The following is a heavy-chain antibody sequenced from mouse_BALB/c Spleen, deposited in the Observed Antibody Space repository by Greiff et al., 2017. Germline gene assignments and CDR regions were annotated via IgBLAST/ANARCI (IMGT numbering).Heavy chain of an antibody. J-gene: IGHJ4*01. CDR2: IWAGGST. D-gene: IGHD4-1*01. CDR1: GFSLTSYG. Sequence: VMLVESGPGLVAPSQSLSITCTVSGFSLTSYGVHWVRQPPGKGLEWLGVIWAGGSTNYNSALMSRLSISKDNSKSQVFLKMNSLQTDDTAMYYCAREDWDYAMDYWGQGTSVTVSS. CDR3: AREDWDYAMDY. V-gene: IGHV2-9*02.